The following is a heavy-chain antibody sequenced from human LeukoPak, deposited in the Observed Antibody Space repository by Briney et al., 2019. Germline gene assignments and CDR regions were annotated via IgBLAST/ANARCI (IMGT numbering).Heavy chain of an antibody. Sequence: GGSLRLSCAASGFTFSTYWMSCVRQAPGKGLEWVANIKEDGSEINYADSVRGRFTVSRDNAKNSLYLQMNSLRAEDTAVYYCARGYTCGYWGRGTLAIVSS. V-gene: IGHV3-7*04. D-gene: IGHD5-18*01. CDR3: ARGYTCGY. J-gene: IGHJ4*02. CDR1: GFTFSTYW. CDR2: IKEDGSEI.